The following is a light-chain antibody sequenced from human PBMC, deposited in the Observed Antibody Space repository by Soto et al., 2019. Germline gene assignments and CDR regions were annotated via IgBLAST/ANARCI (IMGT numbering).Light chain of an antibody. J-gene: IGKJ1*01. V-gene: IGKV1-17*01. CDR3: LQHKSDPWT. CDR2: AAS. Sequence: DSQMTQSPSSLSASVGDRVTITCRASQGIRNDLDWYQQKPGKVPKRLIYAASSLSSGVPSRFSGSGSGTEFTLTISSLQPEDIATYYCLQHKSDPWTFGQGTKVEIK. CDR1: QGIRND.